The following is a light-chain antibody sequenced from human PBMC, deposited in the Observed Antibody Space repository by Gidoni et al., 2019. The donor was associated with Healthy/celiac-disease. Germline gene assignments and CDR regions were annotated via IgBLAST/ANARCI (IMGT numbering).Light chain of an antibody. V-gene: IGKV1-33*01. CDR3: QQYDNLLFT. Sequence: DIQMTQSPSSLSASVGDRVTITCQASQDISNYLNWYQKKPGKAPKLLIYDASNLETGVPSRFSGSGSGTDFTFTISSLQPEDIATYYCQQYDNLLFTFGPXTKVDIK. J-gene: IGKJ3*01. CDR2: DAS. CDR1: QDISNY.